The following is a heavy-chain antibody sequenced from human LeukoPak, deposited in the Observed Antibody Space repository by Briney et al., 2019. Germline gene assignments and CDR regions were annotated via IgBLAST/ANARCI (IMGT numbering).Heavy chain of an antibody. CDR3: ARASFDH. CDR2: ISTYNGNT. Sequence: ASVTVSCKASGYTFVTYGINWVRQAPGQGPEWIGWISTYNGNTKYALKFQDRVTLTRDTSTTTAYMELKSLTSDDRAVYYCARASFDHWGQGTLVIVPS. CDR1: GYTFVTYG. J-gene: IGHJ4*02. V-gene: IGHV1-18*01.